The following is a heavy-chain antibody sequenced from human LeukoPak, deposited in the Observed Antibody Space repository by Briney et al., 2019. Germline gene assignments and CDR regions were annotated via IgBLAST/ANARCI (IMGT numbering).Heavy chain of an antibody. CDR3: ARLSRYYDSSGRDSLAPFDY. D-gene: IGHD3-22*01. V-gene: IGHV3-23*01. Sequence: GGSLRLSCAAYGFTFSSYAMSWVRQAPGKGREWVSLITRSGSKYYEESVQGRVTVSRDNSKNTLYLQMNILRAEDTAVYYCARLSRYYDSSGRDSLAPFDYWGQGTLVTVSS. CDR2: ITRSGSK. CDR1: GFTFSSYA. J-gene: IGHJ4*02.